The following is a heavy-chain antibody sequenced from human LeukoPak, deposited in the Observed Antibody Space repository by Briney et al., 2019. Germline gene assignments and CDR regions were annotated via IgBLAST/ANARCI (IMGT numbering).Heavy chain of an antibody. CDR2: INPNSGGT. CDR1: GYTFTGYY. Sequence: ASVKVSCKASGYTFTGYYMHWVRQAPGQGLEWMGWINPNSGGTNYAQKFQGRVTMTRDTSISTAYMELSRLRSDDTAVYYCARVPAAIGPYYHYIDVRGKGNTVTVSS. V-gene: IGHV1-2*02. J-gene: IGHJ6*03. CDR3: ARVPAAIGPYYHYIDV. D-gene: IGHD2-2*02.